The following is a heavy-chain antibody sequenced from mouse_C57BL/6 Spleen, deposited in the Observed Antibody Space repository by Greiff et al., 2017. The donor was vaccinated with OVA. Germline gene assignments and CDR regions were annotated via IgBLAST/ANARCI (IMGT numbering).Heavy chain of an antibody. Sequence: VQLQQSGAELVRPGTSVKVSCKASGYAFTNYLIEWVKQRPGQGLEWIGVINPGRGGTNYNEKFKGKATLTADKSSSTAYMQLSSLTSEDSAVYFCARDGSNYFDYWGQGTTLTVSS. J-gene: IGHJ2*01. CDR1: GYAFTNYL. V-gene: IGHV1-54*01. CDR2: INPGRGGT. CDR3: ARDGSNYFDY. D-gene: IGHD1-1*01.